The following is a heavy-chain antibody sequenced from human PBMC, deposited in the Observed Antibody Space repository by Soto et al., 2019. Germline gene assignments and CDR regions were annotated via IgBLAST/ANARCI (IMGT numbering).Heavy chain of an antibody. J-gene: IGHJ4*02. D-gene: IGHD5-12*01. CDR3: ARAAYSGPDY. Sequence: QVLLLQSGTEVKKPGASVKLSCKAFGYTFTSYFIHWIRQAPGQGLEWMGSINPSGGHTRFAHNLEGRVTMTSDTSTSTVFMELTTLRSEDAAVYFCARAAYSGPDYWGQGTRVIVSS. V-gene: IGHV1-46*04. CDR1: GYTFTSYF. CDR2: INPSGGHT.